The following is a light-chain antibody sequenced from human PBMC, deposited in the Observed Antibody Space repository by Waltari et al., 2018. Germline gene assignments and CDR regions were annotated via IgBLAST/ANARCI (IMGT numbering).Light chain of an antibody. CDR2: WSS. V-gene: IGKV4-1*01. CDR1: QSIFYSSPNKNY. CDR3: QQFYSTPLT. J-gene: IGKJ4*01. Sequence: DIVMTQSPDSLAVSLGERATINCKSSQSIFYSSPNKNYLAWYQQKPGQPPKLLIYWSSTRESGVPDRFSGTGSGTDFTLTISSLQAGDVAVYYCQQFYSTPLTFGGGTKVEIK.